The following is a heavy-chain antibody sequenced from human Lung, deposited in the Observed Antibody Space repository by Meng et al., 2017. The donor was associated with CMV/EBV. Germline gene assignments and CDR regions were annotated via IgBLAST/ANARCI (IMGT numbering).Heavy chain of an antibody. CDR2: FYSGGST. J-gene: IGHJ6*02. D-gene: IGHD1-26*01. CDR1: GLTVSNNY. V-gene: IGHV3-66*02. Sequence: SCAASGLTVSNNYLTWVRQAPGKGLEWVSVFYSGGSTYYADSVKGRFTVSRDNSKNTLYLQMNGLRVEDTGIYYCARDMYWDQSYHGMDVWGRGXTVTVSS. CDR3: ARDMYWDQSYHGMDV.